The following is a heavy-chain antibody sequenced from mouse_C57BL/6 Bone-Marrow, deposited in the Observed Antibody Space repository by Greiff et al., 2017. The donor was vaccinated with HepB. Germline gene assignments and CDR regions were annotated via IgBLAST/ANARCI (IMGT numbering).Heavy chain of an antibody. D-gene: IGHD2-1*01. V-gene: IGHV5-15*01. Sequence: EVQGVESGGGLVQPGGSLKLSCAASGFTFSDYGMAWVRQAPRKGPEWVAFISNLAYSIYYADTVTGRFTISRENAKNTLYLEMSSLRSEDTAMYYCAGNSFSYWGQGTLVTVSA. CDR2: ISNLAYSI. CDR3: AGNSFSY. CDR1: GFTFSDYG. J-gene: IGHJ3*01.